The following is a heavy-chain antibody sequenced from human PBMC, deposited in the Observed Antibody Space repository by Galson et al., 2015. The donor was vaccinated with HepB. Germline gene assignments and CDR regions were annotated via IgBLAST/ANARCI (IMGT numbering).Heavy chain of an antibody. Sequence: SLRLSCAASGMTFSSYVMSWVRQAPGKGLEWVSGISGGGGTTYYADSVKGRFTVSRDNSKNTLYLQMNSLRAEDTATYYCAKVPPNYCSGTTCYYYFDSWGQGALVTVSS. V-gene: IGHV3-23*01. CDR3: AKVPPNYCSGTTCYYYFDS. J-gene: IGHJ4*02. CDR2: ISGGGGTT. CDR1: GMTFSSYV. D-gene: IGHD2-15*01.